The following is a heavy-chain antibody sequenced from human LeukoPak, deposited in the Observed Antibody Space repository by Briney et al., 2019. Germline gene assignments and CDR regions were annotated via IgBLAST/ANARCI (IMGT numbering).Heavy chain of an antibody. CDR2: ISWNSGSI. Sequence: GGSLRLSCAASGFTFDDYAMHWVRHAPGKGPEWVSGISWNSGSIGYADSVKGRFTISRDNAKNSLYLQMNSLRAEDTALYYCAKVGYSGSYDYWGQGTLVTVSS. CDR3: AKVGYSGSYDY. D-gene: IGHD1-26*01. CDR1: GFTFDDYA. V-gene: IGHV3-9*01. J-gene: IGHJ4*02.